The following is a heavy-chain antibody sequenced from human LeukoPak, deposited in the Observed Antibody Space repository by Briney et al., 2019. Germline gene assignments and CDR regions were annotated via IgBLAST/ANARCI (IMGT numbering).Heavy chain of an antibody. CDR2: ISYDGSNK. D-gene: IGHD6-19*01. CDR1: GFTFSSYA. J-gene: IGHJ4*02. V-gene: IGHV3-30-3*01. Sequence: GGSLRLSCAASGFTFSSYAMHWVRQAPGKGLEWVAVISYDGSNKYHADSVKGRFTISRDNSKNTLYLQMNSLRAEDTAVYYCARAGYSSGWYGPADYWGQGTLVTVSS. CDR3: ARAGYSSGWYGPADY.